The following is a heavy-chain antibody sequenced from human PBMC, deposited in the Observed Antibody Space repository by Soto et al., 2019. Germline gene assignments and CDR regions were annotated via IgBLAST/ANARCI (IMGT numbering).Heavy chain of an antibody. CDR1: GYTFTGYY. D-gene: IGHD3-3*01. CDR2: INSNSGGT. Sequence: ASVKVSCKASGYTFTGYYMHWVRQAPGQKLEWMGWINSNSGGTNYAQKFQGRVSMTRVTSISTAYMELTRLTSDDTAVYYCASERVRFSAGGMDVWGQGTTVTVSS. V-gene: IGHV1-2*02. J-gene: IGHJ6*02. CDR3: ASERVRFSAGGMDV.